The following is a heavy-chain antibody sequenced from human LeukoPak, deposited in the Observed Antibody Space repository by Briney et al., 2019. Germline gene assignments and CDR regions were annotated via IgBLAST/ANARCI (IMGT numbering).Heavy chain of an antibody. D-gene: IGHD5-24*01. CDR3: AMATASYQFDY. CDR1: GFTFSSYS. CDR2: ISSSSSYI. V-gene: IGHV3-21*01. J-gene: IGHJ4*02. Sequence: GGSLRLSCAASGFTFSSYSMNWVRRAPGKGLEWVSYISSSSSYIYYADSVKGRFTISRDNGKNSLYLQMNSLRAEDTAVYYCAMATASYQFDYWGQGTLVTVSS.